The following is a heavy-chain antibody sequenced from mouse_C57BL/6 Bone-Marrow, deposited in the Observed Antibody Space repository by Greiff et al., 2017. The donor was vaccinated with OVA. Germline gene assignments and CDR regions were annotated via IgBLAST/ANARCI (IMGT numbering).Heavy chain of an antibody. CDR1: GFSLTSYG. Sequence: VQLQQSGPGLVQPSQSLSITCTVSGFSLTSYGVHWVRQSPGKGLEWLGVIWSGGSTDYNAAFISRLSISKDNSKSQVFFKMNSLQADDTAIYYCARNGGAYDGYYVPYAMDYWGQGTSVTVSS. CDR2: IWSGGST. CDR3: ARNGGAYDGYYVPYAMDY. V-gene: IGHV2-2*01. D-gene: IGHD2-3*01. J-gene: IGHJ4*01.